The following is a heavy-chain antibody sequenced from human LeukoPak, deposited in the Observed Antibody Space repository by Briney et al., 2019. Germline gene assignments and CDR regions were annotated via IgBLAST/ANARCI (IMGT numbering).Heavy chain of an antibody. CDR1: GFTFSTSA. CDR2: ITSNGDST. Sequence: PGGSLRLSCAVSGFTFSTSAMQWVRQAPGKGLEFVSAITSNGDSTYYANSVQGRFTISRDNSENTLYLHMGSLRAEDMAVYYCARGGSNGYWGQGTLVTVSS. CDR3: ARGGSNGY. V-gene: IGHV3-64*01. J-gene: IGHJ4*02. D-gene: IGHD1-26*01.